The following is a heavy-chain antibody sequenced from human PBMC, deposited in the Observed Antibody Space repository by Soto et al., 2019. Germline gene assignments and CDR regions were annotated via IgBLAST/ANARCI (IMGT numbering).Heavy chain of an antibody. V-gene: IGHV3-23*01. J-gene: IGHJ4*02. CDR2: ISGSGGST. Sequence: GGSLRLSCAASGFPFSTYAMTWVRQAPGKGLEWVSAISGSGGSTYYADSVKGRFTISRDKSKSTLFLQMNSLRAEDTAVYYCAKNWDTTFSSSSHWGQRALVTVSS. CDR3: AKNWDTTFSSSSH. CDR1: GFPFSTYA. D-gene: IGHD6-6*01.